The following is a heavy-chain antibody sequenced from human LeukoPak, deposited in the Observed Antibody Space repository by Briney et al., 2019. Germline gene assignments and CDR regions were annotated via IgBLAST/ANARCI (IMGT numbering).Heavy chain of an antibody. D-gene: IGHD2-2*01. CDR3: ASVPTGPAAIREFDY. CDR1: GYTFTSYG. Sequence: SVKVSCKASGYTFTSYGISWVRQAPGQGLEWMGWISAYNGNTNYAQKLQGRVTMTTDTSTSTAYMELRSLRSDDTAVYYCASVPTGPAAIREFDYWGQGTLVTVPS. CDR2: ISAYNGNT. J-gene: IGHJ4*02. V-gene: IGHV1-18*01.